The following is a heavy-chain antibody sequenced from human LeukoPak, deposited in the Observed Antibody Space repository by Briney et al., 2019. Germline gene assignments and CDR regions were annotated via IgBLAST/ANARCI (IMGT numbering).Heavy chain of an antibody. D-gene: IGHD3-10*01. CDR1: GFTFSSYG. V-gene: IGHV3-30*18. Sequence: GRSLRLSCAASGFTFSSYGMHWVRQAPGKGLEWVAVISYDGSNKYYADSVKGRFTISRDNSKNTLYLQMNSLRAEDTAVYYCAKDNSPTMVRGVIPLYYYCGMDVWGQGTTVTVSS. CDR2: ISYDGSNK. J-gene: IGHJ6*02. CDR3: AKDNSPTMVRGVIPLYYYCGMDV.